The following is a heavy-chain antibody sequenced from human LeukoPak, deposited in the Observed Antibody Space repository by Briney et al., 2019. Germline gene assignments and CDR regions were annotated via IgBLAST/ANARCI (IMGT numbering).Heavy chain of an antibody. J-gene: IGHJ4*02. CDR1: GGTFSSYA. CDR3: ARSGAYSSSSLSYFDY. Sequence: GASVKVSCKASGGTFSSYAISWVRQAPGQGLEWMGGIIPIFGTANYAQKFQGRVTLTADESTSTAYMELSSLRSEDTAVYYCARSGAYSSSSLSYFDYWGQGTLVTVSS. D-gene: IGHD6-6*01. CDR2: IIPIFGTA. V-gene: IGHV1-69*13.